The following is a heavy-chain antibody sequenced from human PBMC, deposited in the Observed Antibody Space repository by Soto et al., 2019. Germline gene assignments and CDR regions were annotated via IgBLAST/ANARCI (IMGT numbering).Heavy chain of an antibody. CDR3: AKPFFDFWSGYPYATYY. D-gene: IGHD3-3*01. J-gene: IGHJ4*02. Sequence: PGGSVRLSCAASGFTFSSYAMSCVRQAPGKGLEWVSAISGSGGSTYYADSVKGRFTISRDNSKNTLYLQMNSLRAEDTAVYYCAKPFFDFWSGYPYATYYCGQRTLDTGS. V-gene: IGHV3-23*01. CDR1: GFTFSSYA. CDR2: ISGSGGST.